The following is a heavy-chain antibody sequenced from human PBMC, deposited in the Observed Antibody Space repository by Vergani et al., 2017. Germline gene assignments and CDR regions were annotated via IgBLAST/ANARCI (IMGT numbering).Heavy chain of an antibody. CDR3: ASRPGYGGFGRGYCSGGSCYSPYYFDY. V-gene: IGHV4-34*01. D-gene: IGHD2-15*01. CDR2: INHSGST. J-gene: IGHJ4*02. Sequence: QVQLQQWGAGLLKPSETLSLTCAVYGGSFSGYYWSWIRQPPGKGLEWVGEINHSGSTNYNPSLKSRVTISVDTSKNQFSLKLSSVTAADTAVYYCASRPGYGGFGRGYCSGGSCYSPYYFDYWGQGTLVTVSS. CDR1: GGSFSGYY.